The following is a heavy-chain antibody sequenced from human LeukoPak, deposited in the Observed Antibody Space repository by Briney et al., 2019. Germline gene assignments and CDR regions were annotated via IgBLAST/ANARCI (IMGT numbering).Heavy chain of an antibody. CDR3: ARGAQARGYYDFWSGPPKGIDP. V-gene: IGHV1-8*01. CDR1: GYTFTSYD. J-gene: IGHJ5*02. CDR2: MNPNSGNT. Sequence: GASVKVSCKASGYTFTSYDINWVRQATGQGLEWMGWMNPNSGNTGYAQKFQGGVTTTRNTSISTAYMELSSLRSEDTAVYYCARGAQARGYYDFWSGPPKGIDPWGQGTLVTVSS. D-gene: IGHD3-3*01.